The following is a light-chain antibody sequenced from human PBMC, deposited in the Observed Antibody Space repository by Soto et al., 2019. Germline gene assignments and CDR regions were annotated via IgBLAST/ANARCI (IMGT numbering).Light chain of an antibody. J-gene: IGKJ4*01. V-gene: IGKV3-15*01. CDR1: QSVSSS. Sequence: EILMTQSPATLSVSPGERATLSCRASQSVSSSLAWYQQKPGQAPRLLIYGASTRATGVPARFSGSGSGTEFALTISSLQSEDFAVYYCQQCYNWPLTFGGGTKVESK. CDR3: QQCYNWPLT. CDR2: GAS.